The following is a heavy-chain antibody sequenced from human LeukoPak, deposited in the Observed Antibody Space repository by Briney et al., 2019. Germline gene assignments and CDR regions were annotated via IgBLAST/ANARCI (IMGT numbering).Heavy chain of an antibody. CDR3: ARVAAAAGTNLGWFDP. CDR1: GFTVSSNY. V-gene: IGHV3-53*01. D-gene: IGHD6-13*01. CDR2: IYSGGST. Sequence: GGSLRPSCAASGFTVSSNYMRWVRQAAGKGMEWVSVIYSGGSTYYADSVKGRFTISRDNSKNTLYLQMNSLRAEDTAVYYCARVAAAAGTNLGWFDPWGQGTLVTVSS. J-gene: IGHJ5*02.